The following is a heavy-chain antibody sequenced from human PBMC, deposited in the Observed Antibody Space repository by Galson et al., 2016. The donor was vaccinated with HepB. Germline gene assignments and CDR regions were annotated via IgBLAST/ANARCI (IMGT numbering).Heavy chain of an antibody. CDR1: GFPFNNAW. V-gene: IGHV3-15*01. D-gene: IGHD2-8*02. CDR3: TTEYWYYMDV. CDR2: IRSKNNGGAT. J-gene: IGHJ6*03. Sequence: LRLSCAASGFPFNNAWLNWVRQAPGRGLEWVGLIRSKNNGGATSTYAAPVEGRFTISRDDSKNTLYLQMNSLKNEDTAVYYCTTEYWYYMDVWGKGTTVTVSS.